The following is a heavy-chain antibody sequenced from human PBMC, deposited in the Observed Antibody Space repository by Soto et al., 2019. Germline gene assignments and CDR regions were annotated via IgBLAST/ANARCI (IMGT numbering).Heavy chain of an antibody. CDR2: INAGNGNT. Sequence: QVQLVQSGAEEKKPGASVKVSCKASGYTFTSYAMHWVRQAPGQRLEWMGRINAGNGNTKYSQKFQGRVTITRDTSASTDYMELSSLRSEDTAVYFCARSIGVVTALDYWGQGTLVTVSS. CDR1: GYTFTSYA. CDR3: ARSIGVVTALDY. J-gene: IGHJ4*02. D-gene: IGHD2-21*02. V-gene: IGHV1-3*05.